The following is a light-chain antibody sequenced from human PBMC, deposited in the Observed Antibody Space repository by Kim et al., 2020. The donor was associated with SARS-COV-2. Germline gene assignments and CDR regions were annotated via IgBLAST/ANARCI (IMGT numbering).Light chain of an antibody. V-gene: IGKV3-15*01. Sequence: EIVMTQSPAILSVSPGERATLSCRASQNIRNYLAWYQQKPGQTPRLLIYGASTKATGVPARFSGSGSGTEFILTISSLQSEDFALYYCQYYDYWWTFGQGTKLEI. J-gene: IGKJ1*01. CDR2: GAS. CDR3: QYYDYWWT. CDR1: QNIRNY.